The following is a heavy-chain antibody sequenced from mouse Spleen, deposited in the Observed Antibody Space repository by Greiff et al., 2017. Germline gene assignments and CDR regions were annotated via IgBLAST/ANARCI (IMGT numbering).Heavy chain of an antibody. CDR2: IDPSDSYT. D-gene: IGHD2-2*01. CDR3: AKGGYGYSWFAY. CDR1: GYTFTSYW. J-gene: IGHJ3*01. Sequence: QVQLQQPGAELVKPGASVKLSCKASGYTFTSYWMQWVKQRPGQGLEWIGEIDPSDSYTNYNQKFKGKATLTVDTSSSTAYMQLSSLTSEDSAVYYCAKGGYGYSWFAYWGQGTLVTVSA. V-gene: IGHV1-50*01.